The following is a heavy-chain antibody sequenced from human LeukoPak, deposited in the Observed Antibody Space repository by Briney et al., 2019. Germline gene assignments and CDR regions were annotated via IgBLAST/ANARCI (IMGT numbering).Heavy chain of an antibody. CDR3: AREHYDILTGLYIDAFDI. D-gene: IGHD3-9*01. Sequence: SETLSLTCTVSGGSISSYYWSWIRQPPGKGLEWIGYIYYSGSTNYNPSLKSRVTISVDTSKNQFSLKLSSVTAADTAVYYCAREHYDILTGLYIDAFDIWGPGTRVTVSS. J-gene: IGHJ3*02. V-gene: IGHV4-59*12. CDR2: IYYSGST. CDR1: GGSISSYY.